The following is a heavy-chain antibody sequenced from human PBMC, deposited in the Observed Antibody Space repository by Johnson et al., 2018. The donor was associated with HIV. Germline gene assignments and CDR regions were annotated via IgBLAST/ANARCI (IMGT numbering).Heavy chain of an antibody. D-gene: IGHD1-20*01. CDR2: ISSDTTTM. CDR1: GFTFSNFY. Sequence: QEQLVESGGGLVKPGGSLRLSCAASGFTFSNFYMSWIRQAPGKGLEWVAYISSDTTTMYYSDSVRGRFTISRDNVKNSLHLQMNSLRAEDTAVYYCARGTLTGTTGGFDIWGQGTMVTVSS. J-gene: IGHJ3*02. V-gene: IGHV3-11*04. CDR3: ARGTLTGTTGGFDI.